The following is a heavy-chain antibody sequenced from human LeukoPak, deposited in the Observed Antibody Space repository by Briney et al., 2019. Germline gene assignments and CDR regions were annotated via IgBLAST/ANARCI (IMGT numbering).Heavy chain of an antibody. J-gene: IGHJ4*02. V-gene: IGHV4-39*01. CDR3: ARVTVGFDY. CDR1: GGSISSSSYY. Sequence: SETLSLTCTVSGGSISSSSYYWGWVRQPPGEGLEWIGNIYSGGSTFNNPSLKSRVTIYVDTSKNQFSLKLTSVTAADTAVYYCARVTVGFDYWGQGILVTVSS. D-gene: IGHD4-17*01. CDR2: IYSGGST.